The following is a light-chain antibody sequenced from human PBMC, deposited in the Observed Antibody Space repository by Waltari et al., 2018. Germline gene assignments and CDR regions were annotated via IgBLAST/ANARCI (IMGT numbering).Light chain of an antibody. CDR2: DAS. V-gene: IGKV3-20*01. Sequence: EIVLTQSPDTLSLSPGERGTLSCRASQSVGRSLTWYQQKPGQAPRLLIYDASRRAPGIPDRFSGSGSGTDFSLTISRLEREDFAVYYCQNYVRLPATFGQGTKVEIK. CDR3: QNYVRLPAT. J-gene: IGKJ1*01. CDR1: QSVGRS.